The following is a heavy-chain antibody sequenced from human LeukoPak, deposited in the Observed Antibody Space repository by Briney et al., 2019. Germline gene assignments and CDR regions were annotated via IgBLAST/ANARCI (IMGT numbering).Heavy chain of an antibody. J-gene: IGHJ4*02. CDR1: GGSFSGDY. CDR2: INHSGST. CDR3: ARGRAPNIAAAGLGY. Sequence: SETLSLTCAVEGGSFSGDYWSWLRQPPGKGLEWVGEINHSGSTNYNPSLKSRVTISVDTSKNQFSLKLSSVTAADTAVYYCARGRAPNIAAAGLGYWGQGTLVTVSS. D-gene: IGHD6-13*01. V-gene: IGHV4-34*01.